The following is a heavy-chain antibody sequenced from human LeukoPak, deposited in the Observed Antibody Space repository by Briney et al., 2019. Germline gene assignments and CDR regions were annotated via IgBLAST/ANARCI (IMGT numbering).Heavy chain of an antibody. CDR2: ISAGNGNT. CDR1: GYTFTSYA. Sequence: RASVKVSCKASGYTFTSYAIHWVRQAPGQRLEWMGWISAGNGNTKYSQNFQGRVTFISNTSATTAFMELSSLRFEDAAVYYCARDSGSGNNDYWGQGTLVTVSS. V-gene: IGHV1-3*01. D-gene: IGHD1-26*01. CDR3: ARDSGSGNNDY. J-gene: IGHJ4*02.